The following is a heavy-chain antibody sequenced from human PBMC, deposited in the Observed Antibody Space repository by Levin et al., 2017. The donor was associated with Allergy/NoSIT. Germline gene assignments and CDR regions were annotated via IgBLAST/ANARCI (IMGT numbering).Heavy chain of an antibody. CDR1: GFTFSDYY. J-gene: IGHJ4*02. V-gene: IGHV3-11*01. CDR2: ISSSGSTI. Sequence: GESLKISCAASGFTFSDYYMSWIRQAPGKGLEWVSYISSSGSTIYYADSVKGRFTISRDNAKNSLYLQMNSLRAEDTAVYYCARVEDYIWGSYDYWGQGTLVTVSS. D-gene: IGHD3-16*01. CDR3: ARVEDYIWGSYDY.